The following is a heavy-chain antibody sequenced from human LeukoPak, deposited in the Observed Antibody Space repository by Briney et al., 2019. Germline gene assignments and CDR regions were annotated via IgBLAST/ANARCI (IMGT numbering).Heavy chain of an antibody. Sequence: GGSLRLSCAASGFIFSDSAMHWVRQASRKGPEWVGRIRSKANSFATAYGETVKGRFTVSRDDSKNTAYLQMNSLKTEDTAVYYCTGHSSANGDYYFDSWGQGTPVTVSS. D-gene: IGHD4-17*01. CDR1: GFIFSDSA. CDR3: TGHSSANGDYYFDS. CDR2: IRSKANSFAT. J-gene: IGHJ4*02. V-gene: IGHV3-73*01.